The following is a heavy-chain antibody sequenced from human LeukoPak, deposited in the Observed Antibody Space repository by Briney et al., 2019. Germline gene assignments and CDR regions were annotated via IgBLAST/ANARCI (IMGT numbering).Heavy chain of an antibody. CDR3: ARDGKYCSGGSCYSAGIDY. Sequence: ASQTLSLICTVSGGSISSGGYYYSWIRQYPGKGLEWIGHIYYSGSAFYNPSLKSRGTMSMDASKNQFSLNLSSVTAADTAVYYCARDGKYCSGGSCYSAGIDYWGQGTLVTVSS. CDR2: IYYSGSA. CDR1: GGSISSGGYY. D-gene: IGHD2-15*01. J-gene: IGHJ4*02. V-gene: IGHV4-31*03.